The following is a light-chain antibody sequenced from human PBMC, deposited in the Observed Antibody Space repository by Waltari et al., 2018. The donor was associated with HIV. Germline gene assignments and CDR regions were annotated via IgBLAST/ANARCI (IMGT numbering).Light chain of an antibody. CDR1: QSISSN. V-gene: IGKV3D-15*01. CDR2: GAS. CDR3: QQYNNWPPQYT. Sequence: LSVSPGERATLSCRASQSISSNLAWYQQKTGQAPRLLIHGASTRATGIPARFSGSGSGTEFTLTISSLQSEDFAVYYCQQYNNWPPQYTFGQGTKLEIK. J-gene: IGKJ2*01.